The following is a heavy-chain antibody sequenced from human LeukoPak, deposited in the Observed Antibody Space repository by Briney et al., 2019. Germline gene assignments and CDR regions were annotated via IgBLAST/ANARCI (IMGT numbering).Heavy chain of an antibody. D-gene: IGHD6-19*01. V-gene: IGHV3-30*02. Sequence: GRSLRLSCAASGFTFSSYDMHWVRQAPGKGLEWVAFIRYDGSDKYYADSVKGRFTISRDNSKNTLYLQMNSLRAEDTAVYYCAKADKGWAGTFDVWGQGAMVTVSS. CDR1: GFTFSSYD. CDR2: IRYDGSDK. J-gene: IGHJ3*01. CDR3: AKADKGWAGTFDV.